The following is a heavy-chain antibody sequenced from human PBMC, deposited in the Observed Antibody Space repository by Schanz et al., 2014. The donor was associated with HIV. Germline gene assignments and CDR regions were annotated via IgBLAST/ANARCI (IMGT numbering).Heavy chain of an antibody. J-gene: IGHJ4*02. CDR2: ISHDGSNK. CDR1: GGTFSAHA. Sequence: QVQLVESGGGMVLPGTSLRLSCAASGGTFSAHAFHWVRQAPGRGLEWVALISHDGSNKYYADSVKGRFTVSRDNSKNRVLRQMNSLSTEDAAVYHCARSQKGTSCCSPLDFWGQGTPVTV. D-gene: IGHD2-2*01. V-gene: IGHV3-30*03. CDR3: ARSQKGTSCCSPLDF.